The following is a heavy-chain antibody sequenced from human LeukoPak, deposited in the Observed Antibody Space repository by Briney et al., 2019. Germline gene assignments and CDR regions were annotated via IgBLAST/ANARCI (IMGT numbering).Heavy chain of an antibody. D-gene: IGHD6-19*01. CDR2: MKQDGSER. CDR3: AKESYSSGWYLNHFDY. CDR1: GFTFSNYW. Sequence: GGSLRLSCSASGFTFSNYWMSWVRQAPGKGLEWVANMKQDGSERYYVDSVKGRFTISRDNAKNPLYLQLYSLGAEDTAVYYCAKESYSSGWYLNHFDYWGQGTLVTVSS. J-gene: IGHJ4*02. V-gene: IGHV3-7*03.